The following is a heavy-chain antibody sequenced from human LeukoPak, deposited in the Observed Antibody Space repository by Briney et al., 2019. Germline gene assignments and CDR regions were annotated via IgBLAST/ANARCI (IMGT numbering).Heavy chain of an antibody. CDR3: ARDFSPTRITIFGVVYWFDP. CDR1: GGTFSSYA. Sequence: SVKVSCKASGGTFSSYAISWVRQAPGQGLEWMGGIIPIFGTANYAQKFQGRVTITRDTSASTAYMELSSLRSEDTAVYYCARDFSPTRITIFGVVYWFDPWGQGTLVTVSS. D-gene: IGHD3-3*01. V-gene: IGHV1-69*05. J-gene: IGHJ5*02. CDR2: IIPIFGTA.